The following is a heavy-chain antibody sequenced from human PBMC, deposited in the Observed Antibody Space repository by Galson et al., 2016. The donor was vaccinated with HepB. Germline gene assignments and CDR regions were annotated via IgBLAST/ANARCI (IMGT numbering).Heavy chain of an antibody. J-gene: IGHJ4*02. CDR1: GYSFTNYW. V-gene: IGHV5-51*01. Sequence: QSGAEVKKPGESLKISCKASGYSFTNYWIGWVRQMPGKGLEWMGIIYPGNSDTTYRPSFQGQVLMSADESISTAYLQWSSLRASDTAMYYCARYPYDSSGYYGRYYLDFGGQGTLVAVSS. CDR2: IYPGNSDT. CDR3: ARYPYDSSGYYGRYYLDF. D-gene: IGHD3-22*01.